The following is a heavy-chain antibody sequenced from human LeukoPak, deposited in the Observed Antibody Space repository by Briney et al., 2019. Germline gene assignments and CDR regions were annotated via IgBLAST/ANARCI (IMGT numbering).Heavy chain of an antibody. D-gene: IGHD3-3*01. CDR3: AKDPNPFYDFWSGYK. J-gene: IGHJ4*02. CDR2: ISGSGGNT. Sequence: GGSLRLSCAASGFTFSSYAMSWVRQAPGKGLEWVSAISGSGGNTYDADSVKGRFSISRDNSKNTLYLQMNSLRAEDTAVYYCAKDPNPFYDFWSGYKWGQGTLVTVSS. CDR1: GFTFSSYA. V-gene: IGHV3-23*01.